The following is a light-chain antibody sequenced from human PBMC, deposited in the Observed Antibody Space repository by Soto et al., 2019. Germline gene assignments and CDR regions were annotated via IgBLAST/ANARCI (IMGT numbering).Light chain of an antibody. V-gene: IGLV2-14*01. CDR3: SSYTGSSTDV. CDR2: DVS. CDR1: SSDVGGYNY. J-gene: IGLJ7*01. Sequence: QSALTQPASVSGSPGQSITISCTGTSSDVGGYNYVSWYQQHPGKAPKLMIYDVSNRPSGISNRFSGSKSGNTASLTISGLQAEDEAEYYCSSYTGSSTDVFGTGTQLTVL.